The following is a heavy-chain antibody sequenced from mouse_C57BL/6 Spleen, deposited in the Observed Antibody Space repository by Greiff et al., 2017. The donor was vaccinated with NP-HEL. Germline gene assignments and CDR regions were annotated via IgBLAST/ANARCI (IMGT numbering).Heavy chain of an antibody. Sequence: EVKLVESGGGLVKPGGSLKLSCAASGFTFSSYAMSWVRQTPEKRLEWVATISDGGSYTYYPDNVKGRFTISRDNAKNNLYLQMSHLKSEDTAMYYCARDRSTMVYYYAMDYWGQGTSVTVSS. CDR1: GFTFSSYA. CDR3: ARDRSTMVYYYAMDY. D-gene: IGHD2-2*01. J-gene: IGHJ4*01. CDR2: ISDGGSYT. V-gene: IGHV5-4*01.